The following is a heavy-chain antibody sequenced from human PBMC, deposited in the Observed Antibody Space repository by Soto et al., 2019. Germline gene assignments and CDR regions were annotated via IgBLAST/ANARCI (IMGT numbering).Heavy chain of an antibody. Sequence: PSETLSLTCTVSGGSVSSGSYYWSWIRQPPGKGLEWIGYIYYSGSTNYNPSLKSRVTISVDTSKNQFSLKLSSVTAADTAVYYCARYFCYYDSSGYYCPFDYWGQGTRGTSPQ. CDR2: IYYSGST. CDR1: GGSVSSGSYY. J-gene: IGHJ4*02. V-gene: IGHV4-61*01. CDR3: ARYFCYYDSSGYYCPFDY. D-gene: IGHD3-22*01.